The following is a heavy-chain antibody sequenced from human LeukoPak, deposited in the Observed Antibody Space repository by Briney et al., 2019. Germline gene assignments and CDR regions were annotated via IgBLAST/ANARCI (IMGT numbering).Heavy chain of an antibody. Sequence: GGSLRLSCTASGFTFGDYAMSWFRQAPGKGLEWVGFIRSKAYGGTTEYAASVKGRFTISRDDSKSIAYLQMNSLKTEDTAVYYCTRVAVRGVNDYWGQGTLVTVSS. D-gene: IGHD3-10*01. CDR2: IRSKAYGGTT. J-gene: IGHJ4*02. CDR3: TRVAVRGVNDY. V-gene: IGHV3-49*03. CDR1: GFTFGDYA.